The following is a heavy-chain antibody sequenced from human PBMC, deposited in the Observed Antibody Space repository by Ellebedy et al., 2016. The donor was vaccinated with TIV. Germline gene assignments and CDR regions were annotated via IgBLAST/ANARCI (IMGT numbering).Heavy chain of an antibody. CDR1: GYTFTRYG. J-gene: IGHJ6*03. CDR3: GRTPGGYRYGRFSYFHYMDV. V-gene: IGHV1-18*01. Sequence: ASVKVSCXASGYTFTRYGFNWVRQAPGQGLEWMGWINAYNGNTNYAQKLQGRVTLTTDTSTNTAYMELRSLRFDDTAVYYCGRTPGGYRYGRFSYFHYMDVWGKGTTVTVSS. CDR2: INAYNGNT. D-gene: IGHD5-18*01.